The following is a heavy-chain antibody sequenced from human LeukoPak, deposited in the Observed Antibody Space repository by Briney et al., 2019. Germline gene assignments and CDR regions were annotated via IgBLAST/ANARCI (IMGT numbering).Heavy chain of an antibody. J-gene: IGHJ5*02. V-gene: IGHV1-18*01. CDR2: ISAYNGNT. Sequence: GASVKVSCKASGYTFTSYGISWVRQAPGQGLGWMGWISAYNGNTYYAQKLQGRVTMTTDTSTSTAYMELRSLRSDDTAVYYCARDTKRSRARWENLGFDPWGQGTLVTVSS. CDR3: ARDTKRSRARWENLGFDP. CDR1: GYTFTSYG. D-gene: IGHD1-26*01.